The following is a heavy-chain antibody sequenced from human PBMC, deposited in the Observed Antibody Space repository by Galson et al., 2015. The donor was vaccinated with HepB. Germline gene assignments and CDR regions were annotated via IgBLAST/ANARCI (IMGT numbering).Heavy chain of an antibody. J-gene: IGHJ4*02. D-gene: IGHD3-3*01. V-gene: IGHV1-24*01. CDR2: FDPEDGET. CDR3: ATSLAGLRFLEWTYYFDY. CDR1: GYTLTELS. Sequence: SVKVSCKVSGYTLTELSMHWVRQAPGKGLEWMGGFDPEDGETIYAQKFQGRVTMTEDTSTDTAYMELSSLRSEDTAVYYCATSLAGLRFLEWTYYFDYWGQETLVTVSS.